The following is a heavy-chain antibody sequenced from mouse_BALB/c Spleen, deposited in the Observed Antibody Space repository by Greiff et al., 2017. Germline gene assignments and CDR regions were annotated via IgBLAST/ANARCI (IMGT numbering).Heavy chain of an antibody. CDR1: GYTFTSYV. V-gene: IGHV1-14*01. J-gene: IGHJ4*01. CDR3: ARSVWLLQGYAMDY. CDR2: INPYNDGT. D-gene: IGHD2-3*01. Sequence: EVQLHQSGPELVKPGASVKMSCKASGYTFTSYVMHWVKQKPGQGLEWIGYINPYNDGTKYNEKFKGKATLTSDKSSSTAYMELSSLTSEDSAVYYCARSVWLLQGYAMDYWGQGTSVTVSS.